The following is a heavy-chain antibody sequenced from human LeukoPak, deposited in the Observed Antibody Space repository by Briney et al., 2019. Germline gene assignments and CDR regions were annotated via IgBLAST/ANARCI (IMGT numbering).Heavy chain of an antibody. J-gene: IGHJ6*02. D-gene: IGHD3-3*01. V-gene: IGHV4-31*03. CDR3: ARGYDFWSGSSYGMDV. CDR2: IYYSGST. CDR1: GGSISSGGYY. Sequence: SQTLSLTCTVSGGSISSGGYYWRWIRQHPGKGLEWIVYIYYSGSTYYNPSLKTRVTISVDTSKNQFSLKLSSATVADTAVYYCARGYDFWSGSSYGMDVWGQGATVTVSS.